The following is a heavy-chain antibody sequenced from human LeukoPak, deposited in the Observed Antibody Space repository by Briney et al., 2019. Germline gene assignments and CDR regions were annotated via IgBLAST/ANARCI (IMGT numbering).Heavy chain of an antibody. CDR3: ASSSPTWGY. J-gene: IGHJ4*02. V-gene: IGHV3-66*01. D-gene: IGHD1-26*01. CDR1: GFTFSSYA. CDR2: IYSGGST. Sequence: GGSLRLSCAASGFTFSSYAMSWVRQAPGKGLEWVSVIYSGGSTYYADSVKGRFTISRDNSKNTLYLQMNSLRAEDTAVYYCASSSPTWGYWGQGTLVTVSS.